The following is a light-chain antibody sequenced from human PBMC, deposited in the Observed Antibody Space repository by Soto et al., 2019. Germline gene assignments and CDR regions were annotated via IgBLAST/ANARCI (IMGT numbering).Light chain of an antibody. CDR3: ASWDYSVNGHVI. J-gene: IGLJ2*01. Sequence: QSVLTQPPSASGTPGQRVTISCSGGSSNMGSNTVNWYQHLPGAASKLLIYSNDQRPSGVPDRFSGSKSGTSASLAIRGLQSEDEADYHCASWDYSVNGHVIFGGGTKLTAL. CDR2: SND. CDR1: SSNMGSNT. V-gene: IGLV1-44*01.